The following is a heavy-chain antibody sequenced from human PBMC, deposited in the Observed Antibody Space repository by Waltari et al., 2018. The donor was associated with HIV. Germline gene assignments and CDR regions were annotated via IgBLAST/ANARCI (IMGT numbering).Heavy chain of an antibody. J-gene: IGHJ4*02. V-gene: IGHV1-69*01. CDR3: ARESSSGYYSYYFDY. D-gene: IGHD3-22*01. CDR1: GGPFTSYA. Sequence: QVQLVQSGAEVKKPGSSVKVSCTASGGPFTSYATTWVRQAPGQGLESMGGIIPIFGTANYAQKFQGRVTITADESTSTAYMELSSLRSEDTAVYYCARESSSGYYSYYFDYWGQGTLVTVSS. CDR2: IIPIFGTA.